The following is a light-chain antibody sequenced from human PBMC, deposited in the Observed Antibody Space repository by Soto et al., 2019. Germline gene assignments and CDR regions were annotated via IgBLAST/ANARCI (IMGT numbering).Light chain of an antibody. Sequence: QLVLTQSPSASASLGASVTLTCTLSSGHSSYAIEWHQQQPEKGPRYLMKLNSASSHSKGDGIPDRFSGSSSGAERYLTTSGLQAEDDAYYCWQNWGGGSAFGGGTQLTVL. CDR1: SGHSSYA. CDR2: LNSASSH. V-gene: IGLV4-69*01. J-gene: IGLJ2*01. CDR3: QNWGGGSA.